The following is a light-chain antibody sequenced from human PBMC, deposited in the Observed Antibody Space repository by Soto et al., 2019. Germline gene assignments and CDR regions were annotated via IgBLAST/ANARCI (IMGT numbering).Light chain of an antibody. CDR3: QSYDSSLSEVV. V-gene: IGLV1-40*01. CDR2: SNN. J-gene: IGLJ2*01. CDR1: SSNIGAGYD. Sequence: QAVVTQPPSVSGAPGQTVTISCTGDSSNIGAGYDVHWYQQFPGTAPELLIYSNNNRPSGVPDRFSASKSGTSASLAITGLQAEDEADYYCQSYDSSLSEVVFGGGTKVTVL.